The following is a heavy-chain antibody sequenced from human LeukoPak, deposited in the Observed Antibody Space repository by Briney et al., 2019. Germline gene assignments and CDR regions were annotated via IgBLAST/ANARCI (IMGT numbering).Heavy chain of an antibody. Sequence: PGGSLRLSCAASGFTFSSYAMSWVRRAPGKGLEWVGFIRSKAYGGTTEYAASVKGRFTISRDDSKSIAYLQMNSLRAEDTAVYYCARIAAAGRGGNWFDPWGQGTLVTVSS. V-gene: IGHV3-49*04. CDR3: ARIAAAGRGGNWFDP. CDR2: IRSKAYGGTT. J-gene: IGHJ5*02. D-gene: IGHD6-13*01. CDR1: GFTFSSYA.